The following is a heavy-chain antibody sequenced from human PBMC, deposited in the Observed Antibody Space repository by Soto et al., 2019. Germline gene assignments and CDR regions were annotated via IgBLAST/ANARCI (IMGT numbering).Heavy chain of an antibody. CDR2: ISGSGGST. CDR3: AKATRGGAATLIRDY. CDR1: GFTFSSYA. D-gene: IGHD6-13*01. Sequence: GGSLRLSCAASGFTFSSYAMSWVRQAPGKGLEWVSAISGSGGSTYYADSVKGRFTISRDNSKNTLYLQMNSLRADDTAVYYCAKATRGGAATLIRDYWGQGTLVTVSS. J-gene: IGHJ4*02. V-gene: IGHV3-23*01.